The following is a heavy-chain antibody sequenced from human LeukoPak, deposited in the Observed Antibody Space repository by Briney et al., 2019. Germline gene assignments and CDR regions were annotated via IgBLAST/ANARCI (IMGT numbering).Heavy chain of an antibody. Sequence: SQTLSLTCDISGDSVSSDRGAWNWIRQSPSRGLEWLGRTYYRSTWYNDYAVSVRGRITVNPDTSKNQFSLHLNSVTPEDTAVYYCARRLTQYDCFDPWGQGILVTVSS. CDR3: ARRLTQYDCFDP. J-gene: IGHJ5*02. D-gene: IGHD2-2*01. CDR2: TYYRSTWYN. V-gene: IGHV6-1*01. CDR1: GDSVSSDRGA.